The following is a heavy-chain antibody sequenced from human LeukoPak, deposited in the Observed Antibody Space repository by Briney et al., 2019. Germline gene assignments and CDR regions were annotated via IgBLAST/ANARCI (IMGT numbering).Heavy chain of an antibody. D-gene: IGHD2-2*01. CDR3: ARGGSYCSSTSCLERYFDY. CDR1: GGSISSGGYY. J-gene: IGHJ4*02. Sequence: SETLSLTCTVSGGSISSGGYYWSWIRQRPGKGLEWIGYIYYSGSTYYNPSLKSRVTISVDTSKNQFSLKLSSVTAADTAVYYCARGGSYCSSTSCLERYFDYWGQGTLVTVSS. CDR2: IYYSGST. V-gene: IGHV4-31*03.